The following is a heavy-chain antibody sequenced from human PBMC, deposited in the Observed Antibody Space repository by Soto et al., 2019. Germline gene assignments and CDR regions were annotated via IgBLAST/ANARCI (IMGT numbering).Heavy chain of an antibody. CDR2: IHYTVFS. CDR1: GDSVTSHY. D-gene: IGHD2-15*01. V-gene: IGHV4-59*02. J-gene: IGHJ4*02. Sequence: PSETLSLTCSFSGDSVTSHYLTWIRQSPDKGLDWIGYIHYTVFSHXXPSLNSRXXISVEMSKNHXSRQLSRVTVEYTAVYYCATSYGNACYTYWGQGTQVTVSS. CDR3: ATSYGNACYTY.